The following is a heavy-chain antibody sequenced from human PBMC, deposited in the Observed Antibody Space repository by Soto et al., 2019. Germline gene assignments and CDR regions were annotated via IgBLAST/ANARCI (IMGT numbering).Heavy chain of an antibody. CDR3: AKAPRMGDFWSGYYTGNWFDP. D-gene: IGHD3-3*01. V-gene: IGHV3-30*18. Sequence: QVQLVESGGGVVQPGRSLRLSCAASGFTFSSYGMHWVRQAPGKGLEWVAVISYDGSNKYYADSVKGRFTISRDNSKNTLYLQMNSLRAEDTAVYYCAKAPRMGDFWSGYYTGNWFDPWGQGTLVTVSS. J-gene: IGHJ5*02. CDR1: GFTFSSYG. CDR2: ISYDGSNK.